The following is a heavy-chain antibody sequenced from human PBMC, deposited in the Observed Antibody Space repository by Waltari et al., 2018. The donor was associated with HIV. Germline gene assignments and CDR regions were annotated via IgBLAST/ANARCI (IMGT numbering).Heavy chain of an antibody. D-gene: IGHD3-10*01. Sequence: QVQLVQSGAEVKKPGASVKVSCKASGYTFTSYDINWVRQDTGQGLEWMGWMNRNSGNTGYAQEDQGRVTMTRNTAISTAYMELSSLRSEDMAVYYCARGRGTMVRGVNEDVWGQGTTVTVSS. CDR2: MNRNSGNT. V-gene: IGHV1-8*01. CDR3: ARGRGTMVRGVNEDV. J-gene: IGHJ6*02. CDR1: GYTFTSYD.